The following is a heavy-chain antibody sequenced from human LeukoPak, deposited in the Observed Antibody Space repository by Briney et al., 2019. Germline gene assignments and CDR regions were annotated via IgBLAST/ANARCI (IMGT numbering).Heavy chain of an antibody. J-gene: IGHJ3*02. D-gene: IGHD4-23*01. CDR1: SYTICSGFF. CDR3: ARTYGGNSRDAFHI. CDR2: IYHSGNT. V-gene: IGHV4-38-2*02. Sequence: SETLSLTGTVSSYTICSGFFWGWTRQQPGKWLERIATIYHSGNTYYNPSLNSPVTISVDTPQNQFSLKLSSVTAADTAVYYCARTYGGNSRDAFHIWGQRTMGTVSS.